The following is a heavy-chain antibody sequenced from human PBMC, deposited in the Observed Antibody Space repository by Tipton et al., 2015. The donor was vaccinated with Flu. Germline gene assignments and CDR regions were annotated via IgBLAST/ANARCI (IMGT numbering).Heavy chain of an antibody. J-gene: IGHJ5*02. Sequence: SLRLSCAASGFTFSTYWMSWVRQAPGKGLEWVANINQGGSEKYYVDSVKGRFTISRDNAKNSLHLQMNSLRAEDTAVYYCARRDYSNYVSEPKNWFDPWGQGILVTVSS. D-gene: IGHD4-11*01. V-gene: IGHV3-7*01. CDR3: ARRDYSNYVSEPKNWFDP. CDR1: GFTFSTYW. CDR2: INQGGSEK.